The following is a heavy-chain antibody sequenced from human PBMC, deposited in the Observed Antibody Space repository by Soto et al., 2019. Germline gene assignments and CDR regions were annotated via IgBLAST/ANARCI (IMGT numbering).Heavy chain of an antibody. J-gene: IGHJ4*02. Sequence: GGSLRLSCAASGLTFSNAWMNWVRQTPGKGLEWVGIIKTQTDGGTTQYAAPVKGRFTISRHDSENTVYLQVDSLKTEDTAVYYCSSWYNWNGWGQGTLVTVS. CDR2: IKTQTDGGTT. CDR3: SSWYNWNG. V-gene: IGHV3-15*01. CDR1: GLTFSNAW. D-gene: IGHD1-1*01.